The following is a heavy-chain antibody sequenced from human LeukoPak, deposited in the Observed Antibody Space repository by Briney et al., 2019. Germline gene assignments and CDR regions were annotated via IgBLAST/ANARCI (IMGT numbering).Heavy chain of an antibody. CDR3: ARLGYYYDSSGNNQQYMEV. CDR2: IDPSDSYT. J-gene: IGHJ6*02. CDR1: GYGFTNYW. D-gene: IGHD3-22*01. Sequence: GESLKISCTGSGYGFTNYWISWVRQMPGKGLEWMGRIDPSDSYTNYSPSFQGHVTISTDKSIRTAYLQWNSLKASDTAMYYCARLGYYYDSSGNNQQYMEVWGQGTTVTVSS. V-gene: IGHV5-10-1*01.